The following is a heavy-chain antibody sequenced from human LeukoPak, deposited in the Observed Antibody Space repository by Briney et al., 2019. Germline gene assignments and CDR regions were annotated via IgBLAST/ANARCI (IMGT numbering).Heavy chain of an antibody. Sequence: TGGSLRLSCAASGFTFSSSAMSWVRQAPGKGLQWVSSISGSGDRTYYADSVKGRFTISRDNSKNTLYLQMNSLRAEDTAVYYCAKSPAVFYLGDYFDHWGQGTLVTVSS. V-gene: IGHV3-23*01. J-gene: IGHJ4*02. CDR1: GFTFSSSA. CDR2: ISGSGDRT. D-gene: IGHD2/OR15-2a*01. CDR3: AKSPAVFYLGDYFDH.